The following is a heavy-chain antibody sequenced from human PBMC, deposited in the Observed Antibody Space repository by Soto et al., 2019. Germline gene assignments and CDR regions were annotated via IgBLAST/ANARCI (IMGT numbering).Heavy chain of an antibody. CDR1: GFTFSSYA. CDR3: ARVRGSCSSTSCYRSGYYYGMDV. D-gene: IGHD2-2*01. V-gene: IGHV3-30-3*01. CDR2: ISYDGSNK. J-gene: IGHJ6*02. Sequence: QVQLVESGGGVVQPGRSLRLSCAASGFTFSSYAMHWVRQAPGKGLEWVAVISYDGSNKYYADSVKGRFTISRDNSKNTLYLQMNSLRAEDTAVYYCARVRGSCSSTSCYRSGYYYGMDVWGQGTTVTVSS.